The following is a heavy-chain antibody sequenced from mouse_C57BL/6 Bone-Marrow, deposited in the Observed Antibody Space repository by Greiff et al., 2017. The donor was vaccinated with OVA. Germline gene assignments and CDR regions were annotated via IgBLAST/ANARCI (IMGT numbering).Heavy chain of an antibody. V-gene: IGHV1-18*01. J-gene: IGHJ4*01. CDR2: INPNNGGT. CDR1: GYTFTDYN. CDR3: ARPGTYYGLYYAMDY. D-gene: IGHD2-10*01. Sequence: EVKLQESGPELVKPGASVKIPCKASGYTFTDYNMDWVKQSHGKSLEWIGDINPNNGGTIYNQKFKGKATLTVDKSSSTADMELRSLTSEDTAVYYCARPGTYYGLYYAMDYWGQGTSVTVSS.